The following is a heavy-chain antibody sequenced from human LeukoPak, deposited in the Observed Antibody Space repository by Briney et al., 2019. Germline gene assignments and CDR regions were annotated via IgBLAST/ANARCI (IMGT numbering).Heavy chain of an antibody. D-gene: IGHD3-3*01. CDR3: AREQDFWSGHIDY. Sequence: GGSLRLSCVASGFTFSSYWMSWVRQAPGKGLEWVANIKQDGSEKYYVDSVKGRFTISRDNAKNSLYLQMNSLRAEDTAVYYCAREQDFWSGHIDYWGQGTLVTVSS. J-gene: IGHJ4*02. CDR2: IKQDGSEK. CDR1: GFTFSSYW. V-gene: IGHV3-7*01.